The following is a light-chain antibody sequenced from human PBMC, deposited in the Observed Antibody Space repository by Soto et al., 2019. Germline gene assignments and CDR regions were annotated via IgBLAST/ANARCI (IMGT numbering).Light chain of an antibody. V-gene: IGLV1-40*01. CDR2: GND. CDR3: QSYGSSLSGYV. Sequence: QSVLTQPPSVSGAPGQRVTISCTGSSSNIGAGYDVHWYQQLPGKAPKLLIYGNDNRPSGVPERFSGSKSGTSASLAITGLRADDEADYYCQSYGSSLSGYVFGTGTKVTVL. CDR1: SSNIGAGYD. J-gene: IGLJ1*01.